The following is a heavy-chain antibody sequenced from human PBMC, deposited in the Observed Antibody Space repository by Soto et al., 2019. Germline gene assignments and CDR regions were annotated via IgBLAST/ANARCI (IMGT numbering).Heavy chain of an antibody. CDR3: ARERARDGYNYPDY. CDR1: GGSISSYY. Sequence: NPSETLSLTCTVSGGSISSYYWSWIRQPPGKGLEWIGYIYYSGSTNYNPSLKSRVTISVDTSKNQFSLKLSSVTAADTAVYYCARERARDGYNYPDYWGQGSLVTVSS. J-gene: IGHJ4*02. V-gene: IGHV4-59*12. D-gene: IGHD5-12*01. CDR2: IYYSGST.